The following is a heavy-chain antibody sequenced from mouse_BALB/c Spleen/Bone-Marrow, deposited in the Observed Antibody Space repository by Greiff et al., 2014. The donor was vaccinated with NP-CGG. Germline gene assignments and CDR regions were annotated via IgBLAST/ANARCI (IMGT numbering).Heavy chain of an antibody. CDR3: ARITTATGAMDY. V-gene: IGHV2-9*02. D-gene: IGHD1-2*01. CDR2: LWADGST. Sequence: QVQLQQSGPGLVAPSQSLSITCTVSGFSLTTYGVHWVRQPPGKGLEWLGVLWADGSTNYNSALMSRLSISKDNSKSQVFLKMNGLQTDDTAMYYCARITTATGAMDYWGQGTSVTVSS. J-gene: IGHJ4*01. CDR1: GFSLTTYG.